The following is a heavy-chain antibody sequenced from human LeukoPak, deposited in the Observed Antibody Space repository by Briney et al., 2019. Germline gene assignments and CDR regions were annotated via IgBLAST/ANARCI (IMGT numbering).Heavy chain of an antibody. J-gene: IGHJ1*01. CDR3: ARDYYDSSGYYYLQH. V-gene: IGHV3-21*01. D-gene: IGHD3-22*01. CDR1: GFTFSSYS. CDR2: ISSSSSYI. Sequence: PGGSLRLSCAASGFTFSSYSMNWVRQAPGKGLEWVSSISSSSSYIYYADSVKGRFTISRDNAKNSLYLQMNSLRAEDTAVYYCARDYYDSSGYYYLQHWGQGTLVTVSS.